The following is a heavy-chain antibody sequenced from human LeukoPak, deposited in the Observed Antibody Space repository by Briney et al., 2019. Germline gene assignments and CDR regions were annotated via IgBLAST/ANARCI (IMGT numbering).Heavy chain of an antibody. D-gene: IGHD5-12*01. CDR3: TTGNSGYDLGYYYNGMDV. J-gene: IGHJ6*02. Sequence: KSGGSLRLSCAASGFTFSNAWMSWVRQAPGKGLEWVGRIKSKTDGGTTDYAAPVKGRFTISRDDSKNTLYLQMNSLKTEDTAVYYCTTGNSGYDLGYYYNGMDVWGQGTTVTVSS. CDR2: IKSKTDGGTT. V-gene: IGHV3-15*01. CDR1: GFTFSNAW.